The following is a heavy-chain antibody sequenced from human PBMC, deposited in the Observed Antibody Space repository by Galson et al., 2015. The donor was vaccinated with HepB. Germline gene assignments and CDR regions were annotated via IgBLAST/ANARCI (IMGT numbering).Heavy chain of an antibody. CDR2: ISYDGSNK. D-gene: IGHD3-22*01. V-gene: IGHV3-30*18. CDR3: AKSDSSGPYGMDV. CDR1: GFTFSSYG. J-gene: IGHJ6*02. Sequence: SLRLSCAASGFTFSSYGMHWVRQAPGKGLEWVAVISYDGSNKYYADSVKGRFTISRDNSKNTLYLQMNSLRAEDTAVYYCAKSDSSGPYGMDVWGQGTSVTVSS.